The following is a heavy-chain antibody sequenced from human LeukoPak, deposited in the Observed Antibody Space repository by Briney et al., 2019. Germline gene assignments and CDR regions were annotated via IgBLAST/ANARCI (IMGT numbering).Heavy chain of an antibody. J-gene: IGHJ4*02. D-gene: IGHD1-14*01. V-gene: IGHV3-20*04. CDR3: AREDRGSRYNWNHKIFDY. Sequence: GGSLRLSCAASGFTFDDYGMSWVRQAPGEGLEWVSGINWNGGSTGYADSVKGRFTISRDNAKNSLYLQMNSLRAEDTALYYCAREDRGSRYNWNHKIFDYWGQGTLVTVSS. CDR2: INWNGGST. CDR1: GFTFDDYG.